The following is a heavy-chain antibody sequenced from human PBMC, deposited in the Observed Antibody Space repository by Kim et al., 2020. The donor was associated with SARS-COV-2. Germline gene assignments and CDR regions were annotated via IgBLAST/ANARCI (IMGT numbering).Heavy chain of an antibody. V-gene: IGHV3-21*01. Sequence: GGSLRLSCAAAGFTFSSYSMNWVRQAPGKGLEWVSSISSSRYIYYADSVKGRFTISRDNAKNSLYLQMNSLRAEDTAVYYCARGRKEGAFDIWGQGTMVTVSS. CDR3: ARGRKEGAFDI. J-gene: IGHJ3*02. CDR1: GFTFSSYS. CDR2: ISSSRYI.